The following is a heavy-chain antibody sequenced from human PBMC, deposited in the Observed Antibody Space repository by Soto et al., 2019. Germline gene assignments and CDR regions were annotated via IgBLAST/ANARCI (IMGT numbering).Heavy chain of an antibody. CDR2: INWNGGST. CDR3: ARDKAESRNCGGDCYDAFDI. D-gene: IGHD2-21*01. V-gene: IGHV3-20*04. CDR1: GFTFGDYG. Sequence: GGSLRLSCAASGFTFGDYGMSWVRQAPGKGLEWVSGINWNGGSTGYADSVKGRFTISRDNAKNSLYLQMNSLRAEDTALYYCARDKAESRNCGGDCYDAFDIWGQGTMVTVSS. J-gene: IGHJ3*02.